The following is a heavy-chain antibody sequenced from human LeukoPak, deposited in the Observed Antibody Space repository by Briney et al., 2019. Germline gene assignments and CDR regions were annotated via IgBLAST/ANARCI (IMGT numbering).Heavy chain of an antibody. Sequence: PSETLSLTYTVSGGAISSYYWSWIRQPPGKGQEWIGYIYYSGSTNYNPSLKSRVTISVDTSKNQFSLKLSSVTAADTAVYYCARAGGYDQLDYYYGMDVWGKGTTVTVSS. J-gene: IGHJ6*04. CDR1: GGAISSYY. V-gene: IGHV4-59*01. CDR2: IYYSGST. CDR3: ARAGGYDQLDYYYGMDV. D-gene: IGHD5-12*01.